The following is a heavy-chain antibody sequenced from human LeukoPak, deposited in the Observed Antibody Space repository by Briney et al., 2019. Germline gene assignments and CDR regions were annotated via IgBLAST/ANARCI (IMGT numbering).Heavy chain of an antibody. CDR1: GYTFISYG. CDR3: ARGGNWNDRTDAFDI. J-gene: IGHJ3*02. D-gene: IGHD1-1*01. Sequence: GASVKVSCKASGYTFISYGISWVRQAPGQGLEWMGWISAYNGNTNYAQKLQGRVTMTTDTSTTTAYMELRSLRSDDTAVYYCARGGNWNDRTDAFDIWGQGTMVTVSS. V-gene: IGHV1-18*01. CDR2: ISAYNGNT.